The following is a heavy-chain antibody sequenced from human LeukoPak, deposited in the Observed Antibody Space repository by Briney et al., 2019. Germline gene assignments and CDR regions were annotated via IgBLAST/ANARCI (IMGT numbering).Heavy chain of an antibody. Sequence: GGSLRPSCAASGFTFSSYSMNWVRQAPGKGLEWVSSISSGSSYIYYADSVKGRFTISRDNAKNSLYLQMSSLRAEDTAVYYCATAPPTYTTSSPPWFDPWGQGTLVTVSS. V-gene: IGHV3-21*01. J-gene: IGHJ5*02. CDR2: ISSGSSYI. CDR1: GFTFSSYS. D-gene: IGHD6-6*01. CDR3: ATAPPTYTTSSPPWFDP.